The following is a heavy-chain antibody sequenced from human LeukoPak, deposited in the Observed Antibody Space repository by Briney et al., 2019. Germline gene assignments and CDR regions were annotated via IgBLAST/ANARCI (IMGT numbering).Heavy chain of an antibody. CDR2: INPSGGTT. J-gene: IGHJ4*02. V-gene: IGHV1-46*01. Sequence: ASVKVSCKASGYTFTSYHMHWVRQAPGQGLEWMGIINPSGGTTNYAQKFQGRVTITADESTSTAYMELSSLRSEDTAVYYCATSTRYCSSTSCYRDFDYWGQGTLVTVSS. CDR3: ATSTRYCSSTSCYRDFDY. CDR1: GYTFTSYH. D-gene: IGHD2-2*01.